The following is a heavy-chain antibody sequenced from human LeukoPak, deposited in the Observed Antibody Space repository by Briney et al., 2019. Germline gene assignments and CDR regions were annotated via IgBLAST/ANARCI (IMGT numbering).Heavy chain of an antibody. CDR1: GFTFSSSA. CDR3: VKRHDSVGAYDY. CDR2: ITSSGGST. V-gene: IGHV3-64D*09. D-gene: IGHD3-22*01. J-gene: IGHJ4*02. Sequence: GGSLRLSCSAPGFTFSSSAMHWVRQAPGKGLEYVSGITSSGGSTNYADSLKGRFTISRDNSKNTLYLQMSSLRAEDTAVYYCVKRHDSVGAYDYWGQGTPVTVSS.